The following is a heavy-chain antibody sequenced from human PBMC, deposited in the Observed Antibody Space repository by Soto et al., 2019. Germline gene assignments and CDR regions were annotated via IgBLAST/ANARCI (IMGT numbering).Heavy chain of an antibody. V-gene: IGHV3-30-3*01. CDR1: GFTFSNYA. CDR3: ARDKRDLRFLEWSYYFDY. J-gene: IGHJ4*02. D-gene: IGHD3-3*01. Sequence: GGSLRLCCAPSGFTFSNYAMHGVRQAPGKGLEWVAVISYDGSNKYYADSVKGRFTISRDNSKNTLYLQMNSLRAEDTAVYYCARDKRDLRFLEWSYYFDYWGQGTLVTVSS. CDR2: ISYDGSNK.